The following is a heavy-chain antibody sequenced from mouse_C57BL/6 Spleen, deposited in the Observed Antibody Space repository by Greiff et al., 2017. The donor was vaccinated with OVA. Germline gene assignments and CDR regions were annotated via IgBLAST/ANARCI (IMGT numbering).Heavy chain of an antibody. D-gene: IGHD2-3*01. J-gene: IGHJ1*03. Sequence: VQLQESGAELVKPGASVKLSCKASGSTFTEYTIHWVKQRSGPGLEWIGWFYPGRGSIKYNEKCKEKASFTADKSSSTVYMELSILTSEDSAVYFCARHEWLLLAPGYWYVDVWGTGTTVTVSS. CDR2: FYPGRGSI. V-gene: IGHV1-62-2*01. CDR1: GSTFTEYT. CDR3: ARHEWLLLAPGYWYVDV.